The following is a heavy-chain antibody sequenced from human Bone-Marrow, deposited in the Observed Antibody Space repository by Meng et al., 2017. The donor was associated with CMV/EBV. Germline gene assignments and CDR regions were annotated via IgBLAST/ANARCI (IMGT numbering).Heavy chain of an antibody. CDR2: IKTDGSFT. J-gene: IGHJ6*02. CDR3: AKECAGRRISSTSYYYYYYGMDV. V-gene: IGHV3-74*01. Sequence: GESLKISCAASGFTFSGYWMHWVRQAPGKGLVWVSIIKTDGSFTTYADSVKGRFTVSRDNAKNSLYLQMNSLRAEDTALYYCAKECAGRRISSTSYYYYYYGMDVWGQGTTVTVSS. CDR1: GFTFSGYW. D-gene: IGHD2-2*01.